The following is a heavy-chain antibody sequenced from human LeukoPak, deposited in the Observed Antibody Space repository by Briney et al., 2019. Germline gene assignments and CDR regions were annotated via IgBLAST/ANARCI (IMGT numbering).Heavy chain of an antibody. CDR3: AKSVYGDYAPLLDYFDY. CDR1: GGTFSSYA. D-gene: IGHD4-17*01. Sequence: SVKVSCKASGGTFSSYAISWVRQAPGQGLEWMGRIIPILGIANHAQKFQGRVTITADKSTSTAYMELSSLRSEDTAVYYCAKSVYGDYAPLLDYFDYWGQGTLVTVSS. J-gene: IGHJ4*02. V-gene: IGHV1-69*04. CDR2: IIPILGIA.